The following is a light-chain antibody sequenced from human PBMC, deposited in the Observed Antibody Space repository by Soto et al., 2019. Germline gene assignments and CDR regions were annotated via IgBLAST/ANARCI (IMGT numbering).Light chain of an antibody. J-gene: IGKJ1*01. CDR2: WAS. CDR3: QQYFSFPWT. CDR1: QSVLYSSNNKNY. Sequence: DIVMTQSPDSLAVSLGERATINCKSSQSVLYSSNNKNYLAWYQQSPGQPPNLLIYWASTRESGVPDRFSGSGSGTDFTLTISRLQAEDVAIYYCQQYFSFPWTFGQGTKVEIK. V-gene: IGKV4-1*01.